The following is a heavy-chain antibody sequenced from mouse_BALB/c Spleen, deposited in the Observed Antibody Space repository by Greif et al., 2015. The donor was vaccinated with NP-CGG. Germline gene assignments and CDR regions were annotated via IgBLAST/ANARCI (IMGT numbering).Heavy chain of an antibody. Sequence: VQLQQSGAELAKPGASVRMSCKASGYTFTSYWMHWVKQRPGQGLEWIGYINPSTGYTEYNQKFKDKATFTVDKSSSTAYMHLSSLTSEDSAVYYRASSYYYGSSYYAMDYWGQGTSVTVSS. J-gene: IGHJ4*01. V-gene: IGHV1-7*01. CDR1: GYTFTSYW. CDR3: ASSYYYGSSYYAMDY. D-gene: IGHD1-1*01. CDR2: INPSTGYT.